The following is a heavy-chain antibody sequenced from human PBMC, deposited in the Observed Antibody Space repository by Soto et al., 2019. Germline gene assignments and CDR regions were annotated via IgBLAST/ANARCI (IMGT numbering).Heavy chain of an antibody. CDR1: GFTFSSYG. D-gene: IGHD3-10*01. CDR3: AKDPATYYYGSGGYFLDH. J-gene: IGHJ4*02. Sequence: GGSLRLSCAASGFTFSSYGMHWVRQAPGKGLEWVAVISYDGSNKYYADSVKGRFTISRDNSKNTLYLQMSSLRAEDTAVYYCAKDPATYYYGSGGYFLDHWGQGTLVTVSS. CDR2: ISYDGSNK. V-gene: IGHV3-30*18.